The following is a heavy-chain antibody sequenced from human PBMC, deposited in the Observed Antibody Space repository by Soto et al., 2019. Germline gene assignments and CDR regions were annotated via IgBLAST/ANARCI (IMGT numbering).Heavy chain of an antibody. J-gene: IGHJ3*02. D-gene: IGHD2-15*01. V-gene: IGHV4-59*08. Sequence: SETLSLTCTVSGGSIGIYYWSWIRQPPGKGLEWIGYIYYSGSTNYNPSLKSRVTISVDTSKNQFSLKLSSVTAADTAVYYCARPLSGGRDAFDIWGQGTMVTVSS. CDR1: GGSIGIYY. CDR2: IYYSGST. CDR3: ARPLSGGRDAFDI.